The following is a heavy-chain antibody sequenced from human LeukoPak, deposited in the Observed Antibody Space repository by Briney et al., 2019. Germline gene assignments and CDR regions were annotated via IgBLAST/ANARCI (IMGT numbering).Heavy chain of an antibody. D-gene: IGHD6-6*01. J-gene: IGHJ4*02. CDR1: GFTFSNHW. Sequence: GGSLRLSCAASGFTFSNHWMHWVRQTPEKGLVWVSNISPDGSRTDYADSVKGRFTVSRDNAKNTLYLQVNNLRAEDTAVYYCARGPNSNWSGLDFWGQGTLLTVSS. CDR3: ARGPNSNWSGLDF. V-gene: IGHV3-74*01. CDR2: ISPDGSRT.